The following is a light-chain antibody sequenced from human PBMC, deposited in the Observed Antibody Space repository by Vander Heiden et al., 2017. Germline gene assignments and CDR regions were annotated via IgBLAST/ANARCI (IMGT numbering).Light chain of an antibody. CDR1: SSDVGVYNY. Sequence: QSALPQPRPVSGSPGQSVTISCTGTSSDVGVYNYVSWYQQHPGKAPKLMIYDVSKRPSGVPDRFSGSKSGNTASLTISGLQAEDEADYYCCSYAGSYTRVFGGGTKLTVL. J-gene: IGLJ2*01. CDR2: DVS. V-gene: IGLV2-11*01. CDR3: CSYAGSYTRV.